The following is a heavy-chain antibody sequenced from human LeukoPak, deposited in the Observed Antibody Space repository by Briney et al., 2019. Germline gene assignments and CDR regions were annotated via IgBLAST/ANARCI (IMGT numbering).Heavy chain of an antibody. J-gene: IGHJ5*02. D-gene: IGHD3-3*01. Sequence: GGSLRLSCAASGFTFSSYSMNWVRQAPGKGLEWVSYISSSSSTIYYADSVKGRFTISRDNAKNSLYLQMDSLRAEDTAVYYCAKDPGNYDFWSGPNWFDPWGQGTLVTVSS. V-gene: IGHV3-48*01. CDR3: AKDPGNYDFWSGPNWFDP. CDR2: ISSSSSTI. CDR1: GFTFSSYS.